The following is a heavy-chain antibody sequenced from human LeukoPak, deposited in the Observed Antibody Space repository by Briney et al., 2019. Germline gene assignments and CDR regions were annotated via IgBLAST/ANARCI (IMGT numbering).Heavy chain of an antibody. CDR3: ARENDRYGRIDY. V-gene: IGHV4-59*01. CDR2: IYYSVST. Sequence: PSETLSLTCTVSGASISSYYWTWVRQPPGKGLEWIGYIYYSVSTNYNPSLKSRVTISEDTSKNQFSLKLNSVTAADTAVYYCARENDRYGRIDYWGQGTQVTVSS. CDR1: GASISSYY. D-gene: IGHD5-18*01. J-gene: IGHJ4*02.